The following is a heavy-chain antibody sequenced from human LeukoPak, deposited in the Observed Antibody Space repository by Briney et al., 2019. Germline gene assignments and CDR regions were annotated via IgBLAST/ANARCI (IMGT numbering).Heavy chain of an antibody. CDR3: ARGGLYYYDSSGFY. D-gene: IGHD3-22*01. CDR2: INSDGSST. V-gene: IGHV3-74*01. Sequence: PGGSLRLSCAASGFTFSSYWMHWVRQAPGKGLVWGSRINSDGSSTSYADSVKGRFTISRDNAKNTLYLQMNSLRAEDTAVYYCARGGLYYYDSSGFYWGQGTLVTVSP. J-gene: IGHJ4*02. CDR1: GFTFSSYW.